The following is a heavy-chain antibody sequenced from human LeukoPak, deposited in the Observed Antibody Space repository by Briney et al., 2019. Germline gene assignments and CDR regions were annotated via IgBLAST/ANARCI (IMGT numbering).Heavy chain of an antibody. CDR3: ARSDTTMVRGVITPLGY. D-gene: IGHD3-10*01. CDR1: GYTFTGYY. J-gene: IGHJ4*02. V-gene: IGHV1-2*02. Sequence: ASVKVSRKASGYTFTGYYMHWVRQAPGQGLEWMGWINPSSGGTNYAQKFQGRVTMTRDTSISTAYMELSRLRSDDTAVYYCARSDTTMVRGVITPLGYWGQGTLVTVSS. CDR2: INPSSGGT.